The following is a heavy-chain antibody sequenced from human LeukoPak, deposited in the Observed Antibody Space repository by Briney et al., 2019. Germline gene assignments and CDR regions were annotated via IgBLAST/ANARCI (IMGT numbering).Heavy chain of an antibody. CDR1: GYTFSSYR. V-gene: IGHV3-7*01. D-gene: IGHD3-3*01. J-gene: IGHJ6*03. CDR2: ITQDGREK. Sequence: PGGSVRLSCAASGYTFSSYRMRWLRQATGKGLEWVANITQDGREKYYVDSVKGRFTIYRDNAKNSLYLQMNSLRAEDTAVYYCARDSGGWDYEFWSGYYRGTYYYYYMDVWGKGTTVTVSS. CDR3: ARDSGGWDYEFWSGYYRGTYYYYYMDV.